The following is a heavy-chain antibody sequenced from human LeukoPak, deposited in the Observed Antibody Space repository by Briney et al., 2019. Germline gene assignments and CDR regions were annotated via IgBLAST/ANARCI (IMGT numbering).Heavy chain of an antibody. V-gene: IGHV3-30*03. CDR1: GFTFSSYG. D-gene: IGHD4-11*01. J-gene: IGHJ4*02. Sequence: GGSLRLSCAASGFTFSSYGMHWLRQAPGKGLEWVAVISYDGSNKYYADSVKGRFTISRDNSKNTLYLQMNSLRAEDTAVYYCASTVAPQYYFDYWGQGTLVTVSS. CDR2: ISYDGSNK. CDR3: ASTVAPQYYFDY.